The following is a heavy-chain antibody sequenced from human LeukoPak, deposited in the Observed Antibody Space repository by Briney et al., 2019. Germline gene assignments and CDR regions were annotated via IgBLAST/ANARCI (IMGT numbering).Heavy chain of an antibody. D-gene: IGHD2-2*02. CDR3: ATSVVVPAAIKNNWFDP. J-gene: IGHJ5*02. CDR2: INHSGST. CDR1: GGSFSGYY. V-gene: IGHV4-34*01. Sequence: KSSETLSLTCAVYGGSFSGYYWSWIRQPPGKGLEWIGEINHSGSTNYNPSLKSRVTISVDTSKNQFSLKLSSVTAADTAVYYCATSVVVPAAIKNNWFDPWGQGTLVTVSS.